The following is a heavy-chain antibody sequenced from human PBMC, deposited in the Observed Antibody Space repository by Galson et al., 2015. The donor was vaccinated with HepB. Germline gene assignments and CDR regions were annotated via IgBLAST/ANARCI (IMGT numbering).Heavy chain of an antibody. D-gene: IGHD4-17*01. V-gene: IGHV3-15*01. CDR3: TTDDGNGDYEGFDY. CDR1: GFTFSNAR. Sequence: SLRLSCAASGFTFSNARMSWVRQAPGKGLEWVGRIKSKTDGGTTDYAAPVKGRFTISRDDSKHTLYLQMNSLKTEDTAVYYCTTDDGNGDYEGFDYWGQGTLVTVSS. J-gene: IGHJ4*02. CDR2: IKSKTDGGTT.